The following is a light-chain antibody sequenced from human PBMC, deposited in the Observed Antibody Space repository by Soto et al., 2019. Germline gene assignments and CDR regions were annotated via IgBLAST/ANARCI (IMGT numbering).Light chain of an antibody. CDR1: SSDVGTNRY. CDR2: DVT. CDR3: CSYAVTCCV. Sequence: QSVLTQPRSVSGAPGQSVTISCTGTSSDVGTNRYVSWYQHNPGKAPKRMIFDVTRRPSGVPDRFAGSKSGNTASLTISSLQAEDEADYYCCSYAVTCCVFGSGTRSRS. V-gene: IGLV2-11*01. J-gene: IGLJ1*01.